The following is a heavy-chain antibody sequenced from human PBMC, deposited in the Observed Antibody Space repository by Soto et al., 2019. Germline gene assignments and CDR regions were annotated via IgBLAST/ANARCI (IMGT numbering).Heavy chain of an antibody. D-gene: IGHD2-15*01. Sequence: QLQLQESGPGLVKPSETLSLTCTVSGGSISSSSYYWGWIRQPPGKGLEWIGSIYYSGSTYYNPSPKSRVTISVDTSKNQFSLKLSSVTAADTAVYYCASTQPYCSGGSCLGWFDPWGQGTLVTVSS. V-gene: IGHV4-39*01. CDR1: GGSISSSSYY. CDR2: IYYSGST. CDR3: ASTQPYCSGGSCLGWFDP. J-gene: IGHJ5*02.